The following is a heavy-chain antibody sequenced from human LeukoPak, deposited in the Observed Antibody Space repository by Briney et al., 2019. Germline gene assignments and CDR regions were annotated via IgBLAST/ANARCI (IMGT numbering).Heavy chain of an antibody. CDR3: AKDLSRLIDWLLYLDWFDP. CDR1: GYTFTSYD. D-gene: IGHD3-9*01. CDR2: MDPNSGNT. J-gene: IGHJ5*02. Sequence: ASVKVSCKASGYTFTSYDINWVRQATGQGLEWMGWMDPNSGNTGYAQKFQGRVTMTRNTSISTAYMELSSLRAEDTAVYYCAKDLSRLIDWLLYLDWFDPWGQGTLVTVSS. V-gene: IGHV1-8*01.